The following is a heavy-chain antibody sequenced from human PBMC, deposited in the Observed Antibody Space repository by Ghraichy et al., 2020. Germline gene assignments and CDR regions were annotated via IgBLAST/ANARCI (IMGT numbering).Heavy chain of an antibody. Sequence: ASVKVSCKASGYTFTGYYMHWVRQAPGQGLEWMGWINPNSGGTNYAQKFQGRVTMTRDTSISTAYMELSRLRSDDTAVYYCAREIQLGDAFDIWGQGTMITVSS. V-gene: IGHV1-2*02. D-gene: IGHD5-18*01. CDR3: AREIQLGDAFDI. J-gene: IGHJ3*02. CDR1: GYTFTGYY. CDR2: INPNSGGT.